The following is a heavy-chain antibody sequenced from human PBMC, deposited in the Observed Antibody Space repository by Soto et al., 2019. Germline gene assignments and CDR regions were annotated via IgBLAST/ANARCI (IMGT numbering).Heavy chain of an antibody. CDR1: GGTFSSYT. CDR3: ATFVDSYHFRMVV. Sequence: QVELVQSGAEVKKPGSSVKVSCKASGGTFSSYTISWVRQAPGQGLEWMGRIIPILGIAKYAQQFQGSVPITADQSTSTAYMELSSLRSGDTAVYYCATFVDSYHFRMVVSGRATTVTVS. CDR2: IIPILGIA. V-gene: IGHV1-69*02. D-gene: IGHD3-3*02. J-gene: IGHJ6*02.